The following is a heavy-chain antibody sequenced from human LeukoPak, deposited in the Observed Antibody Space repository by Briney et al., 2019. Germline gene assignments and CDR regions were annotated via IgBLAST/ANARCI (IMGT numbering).Heavy chain of an antibody. J-gene: IGHJ4*02. CDR3: ARRGGATFDY. D-gene: IGHD1-26*01. CDR2: IYYSGST. CDR1: GGSISSSSYY. V-gene: IGHV4-39*01. Sequence: SETLSLTCTVSGGSISSSSYYWGWIRQPPGKGLEWIGSIYYSGSTYYNPSLKSRVTISVDTSKNQFSLKLSSVTAADTAVYYCARRGGATFDYWGQGTLVTVSS.